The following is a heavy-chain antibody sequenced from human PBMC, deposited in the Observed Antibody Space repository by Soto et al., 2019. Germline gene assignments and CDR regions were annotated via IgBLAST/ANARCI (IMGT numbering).Heavy chain of an antibody. J-gene: IGHJ4*01. CDR1: YLTCVNPG. V-gene: IGHV3-15*07. D-gene: IGHD1-20*01. CDR3: TTEAYITSKIVRFDY. Sequence: GGPQSVPSRAAYLTCVNPGTSWIRKHQGKGLKGAGRVKSKNNGGTTDFAAPVKGRFAISRDDSKNMVYLEMNSLQAEDKALYYCTTEAYITSKIVRFDYWGHGTLVTVSS. CDR2: VKSKNNGGTT.